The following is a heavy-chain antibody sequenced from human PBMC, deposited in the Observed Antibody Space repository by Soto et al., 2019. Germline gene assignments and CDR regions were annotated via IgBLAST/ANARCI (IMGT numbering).Heavy chain of an antibody. CDR2: INPETGGT. D-gene: IGHD2-2*01. V-gene: IGHV1-2*02. CDR3: ARERYQVISDGMDV. Sequence: ASVEVSCKXSGYTFTGYYVHWVREAPGQGLEWMGWINPETGGTSYAQKFQGRVTLSRDTSINTAYLELSRLRFDDAAVYFCARERYQVISDGMDVWGQGTTVTVSS. J-gene: IGHJ6*02. CDR1: GYTFTGYY.